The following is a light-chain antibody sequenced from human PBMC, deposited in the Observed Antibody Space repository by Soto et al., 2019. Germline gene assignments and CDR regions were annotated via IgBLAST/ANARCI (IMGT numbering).Light chain of an antibody. V-gene: IGKV3-15*01. CDR2: GAS. CDR3: QQYNNWPPGRT. Sequence: EIVMTQSPATLSVSPGERATLSCRASQSVRSNLAWYQQKPGQAPRLLIYGASTRATGIPARFSGSGSGTEFTLTISSLQSEDFAVYYCQQYNNWPPGRTFGGGTKVDIK. J-gene: IGKJ4*01. CDR1: QSVRSN.